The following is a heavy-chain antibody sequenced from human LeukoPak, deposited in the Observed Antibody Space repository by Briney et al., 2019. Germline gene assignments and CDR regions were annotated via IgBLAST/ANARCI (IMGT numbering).Heavy chain of an antibody. V-gene: IGHV4-59*12. CDR3: ARLLYYYDSSGYGNFDY. Sequence: SETLSLTCTVSGGALSSYYWSWIRQPPGKGLEWIGYIYYSGITNYNPSLKSRVTVSLDTSKNQFSLKLSSVTAADTAVYYCARLLYYYDSSGYGNFDYWGQGTLVTVSS. D-gene: IGHD3-22*01. CDR1: GGALSSYY. J-gene: IGHJ4*02. CDR2: IYYSGIT.